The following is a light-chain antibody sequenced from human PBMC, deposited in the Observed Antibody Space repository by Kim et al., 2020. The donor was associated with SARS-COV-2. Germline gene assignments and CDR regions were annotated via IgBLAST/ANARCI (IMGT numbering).Light chain of an antibody. Sequence: EIVVTQSPVTLSVSPGERATLSCRASQGISSNLAWYQQKPGQAPRLLISGASTRATGIPARFSGGGSGTEFTLTISSLQPEDFAVYYCQQYHNWPRTFGQGTKVDIK. J-gene: IGKJ1*01. CDR3: QQYHNWPRT. CDR1: QGISSN. V-gene: IGKV3D-15*01. CDR2: GAS.